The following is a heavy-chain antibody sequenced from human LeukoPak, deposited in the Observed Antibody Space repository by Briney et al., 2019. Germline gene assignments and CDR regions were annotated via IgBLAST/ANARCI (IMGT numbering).Heavy chain of an antibody. D-gene: IGHD6-13*01. Sequence: SGGSLRLSCAASGLTFSSYAMSWVRQAPGKGLEWVSTISGGGVTTYYADSVKGRLTISRDNSKNTVSLQMNSLRDDDTAVCFCARESPVAAVGRSWFDPWGQGTLVTVSS. CDR1: GLTFSSYA. CDR2: ISGGGVTT. V-gene: IGHV3-23*01. CDR3: ARESPVAAVGRSWFDP. J-gene: IGHJ5*02.